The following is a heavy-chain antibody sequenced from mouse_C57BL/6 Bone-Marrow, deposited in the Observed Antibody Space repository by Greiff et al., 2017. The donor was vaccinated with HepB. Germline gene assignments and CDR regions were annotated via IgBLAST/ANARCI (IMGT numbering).Heavy chain of an antibody. D-gene: IGHD1-1*01. CDR2: IYPGSGST. J-gene: IGHJ2*01. CDR3: AREEPITTVVADY. V-gene: IGHV1-55*01. Sequence: QVQLQQPGAELVKPGASVKMSCKASGYTFTSYWITWVKQSPGQGLEWIGDIYPGSGSTNYNEKFKSKATLTVDTSSSTAYMQLSSLTSEDSAVYYCAREEPITTVVADYWGQGTTLTVSS. CDR1: GYTFTSYW.